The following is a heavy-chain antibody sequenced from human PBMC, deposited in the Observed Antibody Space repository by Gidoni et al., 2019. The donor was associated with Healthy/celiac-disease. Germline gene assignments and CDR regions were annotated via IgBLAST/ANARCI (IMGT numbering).Heavy chain of an antibody. J-gene: IGHJ6*02. CDR3: VELLELHGHYYGMDV. CDR2: ISYDGSNK. CDR1: GFTFSSSA. V-gene: IGHV3-30-3*01. D-gene: IGHD1-7*01. Sequence: QVQLVESGGGVVQPGRSLRLSCAASGFTFSSSAMHWVRQAPGKGLEWVAVISYDGSNKYYADSVKGRFTISRDNSKNTLYLQMNSLRAEDTAVYYCVELLELHGHYYGMDVWGQGTTVTVSS.